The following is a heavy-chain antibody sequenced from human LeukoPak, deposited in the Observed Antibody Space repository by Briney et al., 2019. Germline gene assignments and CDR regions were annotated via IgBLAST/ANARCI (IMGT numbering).Heavy chain of an antibody. CDR1: GFTFSSYG. CDR3: ARDRSGWYYFDY. J-gene: IGHJ4*02. V-gene: IGHV3-33*01. CDR2: IWYDGSNK. D-gene: IGHD6-19*01. Sequence: GGSPRLSCGASGFTFSSYGMHWVRQAPGKGLEWVAIIWYDGSNKYYADSVKGRFTISRDNSKNTLYLQMNSLRAEDTAVYYCARDRSGWYYFDYWGQGTQVTVSS.